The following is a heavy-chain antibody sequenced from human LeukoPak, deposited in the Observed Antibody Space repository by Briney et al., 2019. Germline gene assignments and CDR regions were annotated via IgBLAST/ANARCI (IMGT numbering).Heavy chain of an antibody. Sequence: GGSLRLSCAASGFTFSSYWMSWVRQAPGKGLEWVANIKQDGSEKYYVDSVKGRFTISRDNAKNSLYLQMNSLRAEDTAVYYCARVITMVRGVILNYYYYMDVWGKGTTVTVSS. CDR1: GFTFSSYW. CDR3: ARVITMVRGVILNYYYYMDV. J-gene: IGHJ6*03. CDR2: IKQDGSEK. D-gene: IGHD3-10*01. V-gene: IGHV3-7*01.